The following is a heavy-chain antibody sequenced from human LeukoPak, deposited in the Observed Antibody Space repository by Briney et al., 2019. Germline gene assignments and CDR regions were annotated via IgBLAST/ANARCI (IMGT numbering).Heavy chain of an antibody. D-gene: IGHD5-24*01. Sequence: GGSLRLSCAASGFPLSRSAMSWVRQAPGKGLEWVSNISGSGSGGSTYYADSVKGRFTISRDNAKNSLYLQMNSLRAEDTAVYYCARDQSRWKRNFDYWGQGTLVTVSS. CDR2: ISGSGSGGST. CDR3: ARDQSRWKRNFDY. CDR1: GFPLSRSA. V-gene: IGHV3-23*01. J-gene: IGHJ4*02.